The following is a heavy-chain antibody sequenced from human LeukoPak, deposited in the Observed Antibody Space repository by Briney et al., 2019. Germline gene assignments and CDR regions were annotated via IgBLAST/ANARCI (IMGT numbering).Heavy chain of an antibody. CDR2: IGPRSSST. CDR1: GNIFTSSY. J-gene: IGHJ4*02. D-gene: IGHD6-13*01. V-gene: IGHV1-46*01. CDR3: ARGGLYSSSWNFDY. Sequence: GASVKVSCKASGNIFTSSYILWVRQAPGQGPEWMGIIGPRSSSTTYAQRFRGRVTMTSDTSTSTVYMELSGLRSEDTAVYYCARGGLYSSSWNFDYWGQGTLVTVSS.